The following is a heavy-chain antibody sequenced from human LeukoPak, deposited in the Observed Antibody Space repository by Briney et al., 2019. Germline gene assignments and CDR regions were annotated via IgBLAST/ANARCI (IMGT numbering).Heavy chain of an antibody. J-gene: IGHJ4*02. D-gene: IGHD1-26*01. CDR2: ISYDGNNK. CDR3: ARGGIILVGAQIDY. V-gene: IGHV3-30*19. CDR1: GFTFSSYG. Sequence: GGSLRLSCAASGFTFSSYGMHWVRQAPGKGLEWVAVISYDGNNKYYADSVKGRFTISRDNSKNTLYLQMNSLRAEDTAVYYCARGGIILVGAQIDYWGQGTLVTVSS.